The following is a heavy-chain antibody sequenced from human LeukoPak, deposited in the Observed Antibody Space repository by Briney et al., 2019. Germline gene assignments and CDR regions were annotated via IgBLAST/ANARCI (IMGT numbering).Heavy chain of an antibody. CDR2: INAYNGNT. CDR1: GYTFISYS. J-gene: IGHJ4*02. Sequence: ASVKVSCKASGYTFISYSINWVRQAPGQGLEWMGSINAYNGNTNYAQKVQGRVTMTTDTSTSTAYMELRSLRSDDTALYYCARDGFRGPSDYWGQGTLVTVSS. CDR3: ARDGFRGPSDY. D-gene: IGHD3-16*01. V-gene: IGHV1-18*01.